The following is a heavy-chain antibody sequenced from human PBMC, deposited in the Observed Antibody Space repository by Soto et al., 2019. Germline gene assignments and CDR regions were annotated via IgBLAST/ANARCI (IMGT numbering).Heavy chain of an antibody. V-gene: IGHV4-34*01. Sequence: SETLSLTCAVYGGSFSGYYWSWIRQPPGKGLEWIGEINHSGSTNYNPSLKSRVTISVDTSKNQFSLKLSSVTAADTAVYYCARVPGPWGQGTLVTVSA. CDR1: GGSFSGYY. CDR3: ARVPGP. CDR2: INHSGST. J-gene: IGHJ5*02.